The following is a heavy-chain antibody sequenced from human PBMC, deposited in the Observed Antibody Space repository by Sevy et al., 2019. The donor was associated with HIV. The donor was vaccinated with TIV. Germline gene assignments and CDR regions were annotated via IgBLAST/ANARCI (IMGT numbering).Heavy chain of an antibody. CDR2: INPNSGVT. D-gene: IGHD1-1*01. CDR1: GYIFSDYN. J-gene: IGHJ3*02. CDR3: VREDINEPRTLLSFDI. V-gene: IGHV1-2*06. Sequence: ASVKVSCKTTGYIFSDYNMHWVRQAPGQGLEWMALINPNSGVTIYAHNFRGRVSVTRDTTMSTAYMALSGLTFDDTAVYYCVREDINEPRTLLSFDIWGQGTMVTVSS.